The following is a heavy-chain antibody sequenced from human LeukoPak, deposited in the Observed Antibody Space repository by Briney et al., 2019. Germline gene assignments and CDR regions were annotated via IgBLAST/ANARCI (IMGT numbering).Heavy chain of an antibody. CDR1: GFTFSSYN. CDR2: ISYDGSNK. CDR3: ARGNGGYSYGGFDY. J-gene: IGHJ4*02. V-gene: IGHV3-30*03. Sequence: GGSLRLSCAASGFTFSSYNVNWVRQAPGKGLEWVAVISYDGSNKYYADSVKGRFTISRDNSKNTLYLQMNSLRAEDTAVYYCARGNGGYSYGGFDYWGQGTLVTASS. D-gene: IGHD5-18*01.